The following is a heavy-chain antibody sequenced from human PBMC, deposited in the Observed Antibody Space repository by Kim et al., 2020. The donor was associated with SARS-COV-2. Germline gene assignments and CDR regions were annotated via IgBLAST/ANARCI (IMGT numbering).Heavy chain of an antibody. J-gene: IGHJ4*02. CDR2: INAGNGNT. CDR3: ARDRDWYCGGDCYFRTPWYYFDY. CDR1: GYTFTSYA. Sequence: ASVKVSCKASGYTFTSYAMHWVRQAPGQRLEWMGWINAGNGNTKYSQKFQGRVTITRDTSASTAYMELSSLRSEDTAVYYCARDRDWYCGGDCYFRTPWYYFDYWGQGTLVTVSS. D-gene: IGHD2-21*02. V-gene: IGHV1-3*01.